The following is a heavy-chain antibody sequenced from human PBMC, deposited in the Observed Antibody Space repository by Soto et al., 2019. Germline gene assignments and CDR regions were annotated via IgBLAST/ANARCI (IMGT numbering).Heavy chain of an antibody. CDR1: GYIFTNYW. V-gene: IGHV5-51*01. Sequence: VQLVQSGAEVKEPGESLKISCKGSGYIFTNYWIVWVRQMPGKGREWMGIIYPGDSDTRYSPSFQGQVTISVDKSISTAYLQWSSLKASDTAMYYCARGGVDFDDYFHCWGQGTLVTVSS. J-gene: IGHJ4*02. CDR2: IYPGDSDT. CDR3: ARGGVDFDDYFHC. D-gene: IGHD3-10*01.